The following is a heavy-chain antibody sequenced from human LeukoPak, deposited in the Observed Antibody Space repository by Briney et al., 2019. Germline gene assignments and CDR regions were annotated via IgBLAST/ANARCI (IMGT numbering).Heavy chain of an antibody. Sequence: SETLSLTCTVSGGSISSYYWSWIRQPPGKGLEWIGSIYSSGKTYSNPSLKGRVTMSVDTSMNQFSLKLFSVTAADAAVYFCARLNPYFDYWGQGTLVTVSS. CDR2: IYSSGKT. J-gene: IGHJ4*02. CDR3: ARLNPYFDY. CDR1: GGSISSYY. V-gene: IGHV4-4*07.